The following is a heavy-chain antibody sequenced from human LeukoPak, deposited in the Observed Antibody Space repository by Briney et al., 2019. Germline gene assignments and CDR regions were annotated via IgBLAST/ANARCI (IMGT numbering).Heavy chain of an antibody. D-gene: IGHD3-22*01. J-gene: IGHJ6*02. CDR1: GFTFSSYE. CDR2: ISSSGSTI. CDR3: ARDSSYYYDRYYYGMDV. Sequence: AGSLRLSCAASGFTFSSYEMNWVRQAPGKGLEGVSYISSSGSTIYYADSVKGRFTISRDNAKNSLYLQMNSLRAEDTAVYYCARDSSYYYDRYYYGMDVWGQGTTVTVSS. V-gene: IGHV3-48*03.